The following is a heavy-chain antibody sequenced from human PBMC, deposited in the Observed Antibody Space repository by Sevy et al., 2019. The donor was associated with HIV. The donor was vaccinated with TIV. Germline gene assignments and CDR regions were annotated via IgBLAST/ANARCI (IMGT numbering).Heavy chain of an antibody. V-gene: IGHV3-74*01. D-gene: IGHD3-22*01. Sequence: GGSLRLSCAASGITLTPYWMHWVRQAPGKGLVWVSRINSDGSSTSYAESVKGRFTISRDNGKNTLYLQMKSLRVEDTAVYFCSRGLYYYDMMGHQEPGDYWGQGVLVTVSS. J-gene: IGHJ4*02. CDR1: GITLTPYW. CDR2: INSDGSST. CDR3: SRGLYYYDMMGHQEPGDY.